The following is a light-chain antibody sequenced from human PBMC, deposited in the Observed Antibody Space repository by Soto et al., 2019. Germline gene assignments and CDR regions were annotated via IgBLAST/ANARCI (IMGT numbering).Light chain of an antibody. Sequence: QSALTQPPSASGSPGQSVTISCTGTSSDVGGYNYVSWYQQHPGKVPKLVIYEVSKRPSGVPDRFSGPKSGNTASLTVSGLQAEDEADYYCSSYTGSNILVFGTGTKLTVL. CDR2: EVS. J-gene: IGLJ1*01. CDR3: SSYTGSNILV. V-gene: IGLV2-8*01. CDR1: SSDVGGYNY.